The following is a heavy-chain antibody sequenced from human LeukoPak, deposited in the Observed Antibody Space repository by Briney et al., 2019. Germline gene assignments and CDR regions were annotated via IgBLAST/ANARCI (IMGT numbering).Heavy chain of an antibody. V-gene: IGHV3-23*01. J-gene: IGHJ3*02. CDR1: GFTFSTFA. CDR3: AEDGALSRDAFDI. Sequence: GGSLRLSCAASGFTFSTFAMIWVRQPPGKGLEWVSSIFPSGGEIHYADFVRGRFTISRDNSKSTLSLQMNSLRAEDTAVYYCAEDGALSRDAFDIWGQGTMVTVSS. CDR2: IFPSGGEI. D-gene: IGHD1-26*01.